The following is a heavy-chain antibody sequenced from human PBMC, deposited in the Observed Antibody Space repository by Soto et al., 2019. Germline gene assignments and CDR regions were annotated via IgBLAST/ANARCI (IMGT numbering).Heavy chain of an antibody. CDR3: ARNDYSNYVDY. J-gene: IGHJ4*02. CDR1: GFTFSDYY. Sequence: GGSLRLSCAASGFTFSDYYMSWIRQAPGKGLEWVSYISSSGSTIYYADSVKGRFTISRDNAKSSLYLQMNSLRAEDTAVYYCARNDYSNYVDYWGQGTLVTVSS. CDR2: ISSSGSTI. D-gene: IGHD4-4*01. V-gene: IGHV3-11*01.